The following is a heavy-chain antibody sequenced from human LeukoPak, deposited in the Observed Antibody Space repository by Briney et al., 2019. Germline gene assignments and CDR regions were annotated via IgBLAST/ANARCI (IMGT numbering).Heavy chain of an antibody. CDR2: ISSSSSTI. Sequence: HPGGSLRLSCAASGLTFSTYSMNWVRQAPGEGLEWVSYISSSSSTIYYADSVKGRFTISRDNAKNSLHLQMNTLRDEDTAVYYCAREYSSSSGKALDYWGQGTLVTVSS. CDR3: AREYSSSSGKALDY. J-gene: IGHJ4*02. V-gene: IGHV3-48*02. CDR1: GLTFSTYS. D-gene: IGHD6-6*01.